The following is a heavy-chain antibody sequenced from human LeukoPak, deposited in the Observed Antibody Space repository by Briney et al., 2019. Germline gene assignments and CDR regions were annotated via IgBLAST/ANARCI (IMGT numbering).Heavy chain of an antibody. CDR2: IYYSGGT. J-gene: IGHJ4*02. D-gene: IGHD1-20*01. V-gene: IGHV4-59*01. CDR3: ARAARITGKDRYFDY. Sequence: PSETLSLTCTVSGGSISSYYWSWIRQPPGKGLEWIGYIYYSGGTNYNPSLKSRVTISVDTSKNQFSLKLSSVTAADTAVYYCARAARITGKDRYFDYWGQGTLVTVSS. CDR1: GGSISSYY.